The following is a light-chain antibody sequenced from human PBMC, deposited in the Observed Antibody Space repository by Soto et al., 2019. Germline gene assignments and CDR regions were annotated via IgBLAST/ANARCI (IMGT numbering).Light chain of an antibody. J-gene: IGLJ2*01. CDR1: SSDVGSYNL. V-gene: IGLV2-23*02. CDR3: CSYAGSSTWV. CDR2: EVS. Sequence: QSALTQPASVSGSPGQSITISCTGTSSDVGSYNLVSWYQQHPGKAPKLMIYEVSTRPSGVSHRFSGSKSGNTASLTISGLQAEDEADYYCCSYAGSSTWVFGGGTKLTVL.